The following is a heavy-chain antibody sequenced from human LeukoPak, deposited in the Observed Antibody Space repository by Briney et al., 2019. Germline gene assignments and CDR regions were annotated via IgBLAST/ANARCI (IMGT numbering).Heavy chain of an antibody. Sequence: PGGSLRLSCAASGFTFSSSGMHWVRQAPGKGLEWVAVIWYDGSNKYYADSVKGRFTISRDNSKNTLYLQMNSLRAEDTAVYYCARSCGGGDCYCFDYWGQGTLVTVSS. CDR3: ARSCGGGDCYCFDY. D-gene: IGHD2-21*02. CDR2: IWYDGSNK. J-gene: IGHJ4*02. V-gene: IGHV3-33*01. CDR1: GFTFSSSG.